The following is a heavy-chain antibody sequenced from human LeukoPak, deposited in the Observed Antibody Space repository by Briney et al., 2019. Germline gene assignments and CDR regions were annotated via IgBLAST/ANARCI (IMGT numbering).Heavy chain of an antibody. CDR3: ARGSFYSNYFYYYYGMDV. J-gene: IGHJ6*02. CDR2: ISSSSSYI. D-gene: IGHD4-11*01. V-gene: IGHV3-21*01. Sequence: PGGSLRLSCAASGFTFSSYSMNWVRQAPGKGPEWVSSISSSSSYIYYADSVKGRFTISRDNAKNSLYLQMNSLRAEDTAVYYCARGSFYSNYFYYYYGMDVWGQGTTVTVSS. CDR1: GFTFSSYS.